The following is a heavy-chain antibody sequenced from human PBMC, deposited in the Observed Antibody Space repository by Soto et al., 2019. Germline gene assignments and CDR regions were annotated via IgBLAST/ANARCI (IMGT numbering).Heavy chain of an antibody. Sequence: SETLSLTCTVSGGSITSSYWSWIRRPPGKGLEWIAYIYDTGISGYTPSTSYNPSLKSRVTMSVDTSKSQFSLKLTSVTAADTAVYYCARGQVTGTSDAFDIWGQGTMV. CDR1: GGSITSSY. D-gene: IGHD1-7*01. CDR2: IYDTGISGYTPST. J-gene: IGHJ3*02. CDR3: ARGQVTGTSDAFDI. V-gene: IGHV4-59*01.